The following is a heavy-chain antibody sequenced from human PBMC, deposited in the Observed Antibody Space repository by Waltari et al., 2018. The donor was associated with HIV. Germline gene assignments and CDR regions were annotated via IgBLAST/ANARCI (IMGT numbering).Heavy chain of an antibody. CDR3: ARTYKRITLFEIIRELSWFDP. J-gene: IGHJ5*02. CDR1: GGSFDQYY. CDR2: INNSGTT. D-gene: IGHD1-7*01. V-gene: IGHV4-34*01. Sequence: QVQLQQWGAGLLKPSETLSLTCAIYGGSFDQYYWGWIRQPPETGLEWLGDINNSGTTTYSPSLKSRVTVSIDTSKNQFSLNLRSVTAADTAVYYCARTYKRITLFEIIRELSWFDPWGQGTLVTVSS.